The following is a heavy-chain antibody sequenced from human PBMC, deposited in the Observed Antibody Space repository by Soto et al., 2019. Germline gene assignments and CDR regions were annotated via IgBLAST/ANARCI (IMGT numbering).Heavy chain of an antibody. Sequence: EVQVLESGGGLVQPGGSLRLSCAASEFIFSAYAMTWVRQAPGEGLEWVSSISGSGGGTSYADSVKGRFTISRDNSKNTLYLRMNSLRVEDTAVYYCMKDPNVDYIGAFDRWGQGIMVTVSS. CDR3: MKDPNVDYIGAFDR. J-gene: IGHJ3*02. D-gene: IGHD4-17*01. CDR1: EFIFSAYA. V-gene: IGHV3-23*01. CDR2: ISGSGGGT.